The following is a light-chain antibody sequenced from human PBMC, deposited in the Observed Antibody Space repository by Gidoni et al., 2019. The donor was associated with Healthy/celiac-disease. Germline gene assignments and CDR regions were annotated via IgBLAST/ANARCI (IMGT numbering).Light chain of an antibody. CDR1: QSISSY. Sequence: DIQMTQPPSSLSASVGYRVTITCRASQSISSYLNWYQQKPGKAHKLLIYAASSLQSGVPSRFSGSGSGTDFTLTISSLQPEDFATYYCQQSYSTPPTFGHGTKVEIK. V-gene: IGKV1-39*01. CDR2: AAS. CDR3: QQSYSTPPT. J-gene: IGKJ1*01.